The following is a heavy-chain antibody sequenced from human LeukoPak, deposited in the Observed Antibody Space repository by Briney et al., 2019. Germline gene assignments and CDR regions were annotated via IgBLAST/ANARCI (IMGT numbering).Heavy chain of an antibody. CDR2: IYYSGST. D-gene: IGHD1-26*01. Sequence: SETLSLTCTVSGGSISSYYWSWIRQPPGKGLEWIGYIYYSGSTNYNPSLKSRVTMSVDTSKNQFSLKLSSVTAADTAVYYCARGTPIVGALGYYYYMDVWGKGTTVTVSS. CDR1: GGSISSYY. J-gene: IGHJ6*03. V-gene: IGHV4-59*12. CDR3: ARGTPIVGALGYYYYMDV.